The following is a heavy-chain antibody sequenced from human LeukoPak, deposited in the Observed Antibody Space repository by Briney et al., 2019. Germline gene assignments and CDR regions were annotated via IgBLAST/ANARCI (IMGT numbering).Heavy chain of an antibody. Sequence: GGSLRLSCAASGFTFSDYYMSWIRQAPGKGLEWVPYIGSSGSTIYYADSVKGRFTISRDNAKNSLYLQMNSLRAEDTAVYYCARDRYVGATTAGDSDSWGQGTLVTVSS. CDR1: GFTFSDYY. J-gene: IGHJ4*02. CDR2: IGSSGSTI. V-gene: IGHV3-11*01. D-gene: IGHD1-26*01. CDR3: ARDRYVGATTAGDSDS.